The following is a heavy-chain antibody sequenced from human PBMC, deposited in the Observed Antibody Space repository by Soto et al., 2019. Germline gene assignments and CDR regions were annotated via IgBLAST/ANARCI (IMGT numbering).Heavy chain of an antibody. CDR3: ALVCSSTSCPMYYYYYGMDV. CDR2: ISAYNGNT. CDR1: GYTFTSYG. V-gene: IGHV1-18*01. D-gene: IGHD2-2*01. J-gene: IGHJ6*02. Sequence: ASVKVSCKASGYTFTSYGISWVRQAPGQGLEWMGWISAYNGNTNYAQKLQGRVTMTTDTSTSTAYMELRSLRSDDTAVYYCALVCSSTSCPMYYYYYGMDVWGQGTTVTVSS.